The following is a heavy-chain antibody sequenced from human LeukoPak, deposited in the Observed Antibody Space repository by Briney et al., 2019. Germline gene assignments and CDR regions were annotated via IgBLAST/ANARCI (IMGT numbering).Heavy chain of an antibody. V-gene: IGHV3-7*01. CDR2: IKQDGSEK. D-gene: IGHD1-26*01. Sequence: GGSLRLSCAASGFTFSSYWMSWVRQAPGKGLEWVANIKQDGSEKYYVDSVKGRFTISRDNAKNSLYLQMNSLRAEDTAVYYCARPLIVEATTPFDYWGQGTLVTVSS. J-gene: IGHJ4*02. CDR3: ARPLIVEATTPFDY. CDR1: GFTFSSYW.